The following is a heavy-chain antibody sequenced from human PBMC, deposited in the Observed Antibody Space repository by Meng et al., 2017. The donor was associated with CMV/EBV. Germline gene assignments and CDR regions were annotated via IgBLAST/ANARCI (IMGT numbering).Heavy chain of an antibody. Sequence: EVTLVGSGGGLVKPGGPLRLSCAASGFTFSSYSMNWVRQAPGKGLEWVSSISSSSSYIYYADSVKGRFTISRDNAKNSLYLQMNSLRAEDAAVYYCARVGIAAAGKGGFDYWGQGTLVTVSS. CDR1: GFTFSSYS. CDR3: ARVGIAAAGKGGFDY. CDR2: ISSSSSYI. D-gene: IGHD6-13*01. V-gene: IGHV3-21*01. J-gene: IGHJ4*02.